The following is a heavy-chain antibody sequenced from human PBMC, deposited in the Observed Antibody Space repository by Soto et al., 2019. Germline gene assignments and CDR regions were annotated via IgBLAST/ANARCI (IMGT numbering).Heavy chain of an antibody. Sequence: PSETLSLTCAVSGGSFSGYYWNWIRQPPGKGLEWLGEISRSGSATYNPSLKGRVTMSVDTSKNQISLNVTSVTAADTAVYYCARGPLMNYYYNSGSRDRGYSAFWGQGTRVTV. CDR1: GGSFSGYY. D-gene: IGHD3-10*01. V-gene: IGHV4-34*01. CDR3: ARGPLMNYYYNSGSRDRGYSAF. CDR2: ISRSGSA. J-gene: IGHJ4*02.